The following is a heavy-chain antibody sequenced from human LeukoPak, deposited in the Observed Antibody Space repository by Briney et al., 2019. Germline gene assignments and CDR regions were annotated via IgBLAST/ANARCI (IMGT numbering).Heavy chain of an antibody. CDR3: AKPESPDIVVVPAAFFDY. D-gene: IGHD2-2*01. Sequence: GGSLRLSCAASGFTVSSNYMSWVRRAPGKGLEWVSVIYSGGSTYYADSVKGRFTISRDNSKNTLYLQMNSLRAEDTAVYYCAKPESPDIVVVPAAFFDYWGQGTLVTVSS. V-gene: IGHV3-53*01. CDR1: GFTVSSNY. J-gene: IGHJ4*02. CDR2: IYSGGST.